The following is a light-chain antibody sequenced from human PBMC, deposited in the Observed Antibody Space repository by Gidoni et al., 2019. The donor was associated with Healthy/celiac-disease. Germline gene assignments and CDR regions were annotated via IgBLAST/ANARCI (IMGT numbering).Light chain of an antibody. CDR3: QQYNSYHPWT. Sequence: DIQMTQSPSTLSASVGDRVTITCRASQSISSWLAWYQQKPGKAPKLLIYDASSLESGVPSRFSGSGSGTEFTLTISSLQPDDFATYYCQQYNSYHPWTFXQXTKVEIK. CDR1: QSISSW. J-gene: IGKJ1*01. CDR2: DAS. V-gene: IGKV1-5*01.